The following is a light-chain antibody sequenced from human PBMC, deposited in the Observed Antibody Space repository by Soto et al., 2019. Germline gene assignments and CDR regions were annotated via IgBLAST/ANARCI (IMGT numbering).Light chain of an antibody. Sequence: DIQMTQSPSSLSASVGDRVTITCRASQNISTYLNWDQQKPGKAPKLLIYAASRLQGGVPSRFSGSGSGTEFSLTIIGLQPEDLATYLCQQSYNSIFSVGPGTKLDIK. J-gene: IGKJ3*01. CDR1: QNISTY. V-gene: IGKV1-39*01. CDR3: QQSYNSIFS. CDR2: AAS.